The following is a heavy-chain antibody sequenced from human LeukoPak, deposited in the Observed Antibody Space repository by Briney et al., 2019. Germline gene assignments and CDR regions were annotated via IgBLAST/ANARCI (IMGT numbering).Heavy chain of an antibody. CDR2: IYYSGTT. CDR3: ARSTASEGPTHNWFDP. V-gene: IGHV4-39*01. D-gene: IGHD2-2*01. J-gene: IGHJ5*02. CDR1: GGSISSSYKY. Sequence: SETLSLTCTVSGGSISSSYKYWGWVRQPPGRGLEWIGSIYYSGTTYYNPSLKSRVTISVDTSKNQFSLKLTSVTAADTAVYYCARSTASEGPTHNWFDPWGQGTLVIVSS.